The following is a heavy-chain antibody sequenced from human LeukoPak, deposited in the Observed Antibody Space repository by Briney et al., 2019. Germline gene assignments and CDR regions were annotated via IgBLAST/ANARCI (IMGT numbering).Heavy chain of an antibody. J-gene: IGHJ4*02. CDR2: IYYSGST. CDR3: ARDLSSSGWYLN. CDR1: GGSISSYY. V-gene: IGHV4-59*01. Sequence: PSESLSLTCTVSGGSISSYYWSWIRQPPGKGLEWMGYIYYSGSTNYNPSLKSRVTISVDTSKNQFSLKLSSVPAADTAVYYCARDLSSSGWYLNRGQGTLVTVSS. D-gene: IGHD6-19*01.